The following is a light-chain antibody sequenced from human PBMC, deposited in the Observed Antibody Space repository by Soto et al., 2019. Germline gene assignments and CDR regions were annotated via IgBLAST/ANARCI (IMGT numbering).Light chain of an antibody. CDR3: CSYAGSSTFVV. V-gene: IGLV2-23*03. Sequence: QAVVTQPASVSGSPGQSITISCTGTSSDVGSYNLVSWYQQHPGKAPKLMIYEGSKRPSGVSNCFSGSKSGNTASLTISGLQAEDEADYYCCSYAGSSTFVVFGGGTKLTVL. J-gene: IGLJ2*01. CDR1: SSDVGSYNL. CDR2: EGS.